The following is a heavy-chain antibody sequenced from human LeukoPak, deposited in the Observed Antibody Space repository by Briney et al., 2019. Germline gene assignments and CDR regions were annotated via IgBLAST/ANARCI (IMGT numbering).Heavy chain of an antibody. CDR1: RFTFTTYA. J-gene: IGHJ4*02. V-gene: IGHV3-23*01. D-gene: IGHD2-15*01. CDR2: ISNSGGST. Sequence: GGSLRLSCAASRFTFTTYAMSWVRQAPGKGLEWVSAISNSGGSTYYAGSVMGRFTISRDNSKNTLYLQMNSLRAEDAAIYYCAKDLLSGSGSTCYDYWGQGTLVTVSS. CDR3: AKDLLSGSGSTCYDY.